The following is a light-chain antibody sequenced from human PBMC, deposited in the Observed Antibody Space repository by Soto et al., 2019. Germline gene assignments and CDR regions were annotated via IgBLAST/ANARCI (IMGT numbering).Light chain of an antibody. Sequence: QSVLTQPPSVSAAPGQKVTISCSGSGSSVGTYSVSWYQHLPGTAPKLLIYDSTTRPSGIPDRFSGSKSGTSATLGITGLQTGDEAEYYCGVWDRSLTTYVFGPGTKVTVL. CDR1: GSSVGTYS. CDR2: DST. V-gene: IGLV1-51*01. CDR3: GVWDRSLTTYV. J-gene: IGLJ1*01.